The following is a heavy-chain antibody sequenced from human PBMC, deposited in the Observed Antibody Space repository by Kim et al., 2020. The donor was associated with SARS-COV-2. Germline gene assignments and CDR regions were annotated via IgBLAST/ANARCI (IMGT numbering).Heavy chain of an antibody. D-gene: IGHD2-15*01. Sequence: GGSLRLSCAASGFTFSSYGMHWVRQAPGKGLEWVAFIWYEGSNKYYADSVKGRFTISRDNAKNTLYLQMNSLRAEDTAVYYCAGEGVSWWSVYYVDYWG. V-gene: IGHV3-30*02. J-gene: IGHJ4*01. CDR2: IWYEGSNK. CDR1: GFTFSSYG. CDR3: AGEGVSWWSVYYVDY.